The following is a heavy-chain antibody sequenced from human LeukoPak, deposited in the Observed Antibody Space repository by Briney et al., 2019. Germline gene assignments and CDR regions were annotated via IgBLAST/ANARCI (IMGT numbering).Heavy chain of an antibody. CDR1: GYTLNKIG. J-gene: IGHJ4*02. D-gene: IGHD1-14*01. Sequence: ASVKLSCKASGYTLNKIGMSWMRNAPGQGLEWLGWINTYNGNTNLGEKFQGRVTMTTDTSTSTGYMELTSLRTDDTAVYFCARDTAQHRKRFDYWGQGTLVTVSS. V-gene: IGHV1-18*01. CDR2: INTYNGNT. CDR3: ARDTAQHRKRFDY.